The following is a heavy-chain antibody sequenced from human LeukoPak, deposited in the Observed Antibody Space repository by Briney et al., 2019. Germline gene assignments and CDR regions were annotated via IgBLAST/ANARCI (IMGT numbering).Heavy chain of an antibody. V-gene: IGHV3-7*03. CDR3: AIGPSGYYDLDY. CDR2: INHNGNVN. J-gene: IGHJ4*02. CDR1: GFTFSSYW. D-gene: IGHD3-22*01. Sequence: GGSLRLSCAASGFTFSSYWMNWARQAPGKGLEWVASINHNGNVNYYVDSVKGRFTISRDNAKNSLYLQMSNLRAEDTAVYYCAIGPSGYYDLDYWGQGTLVTVSS.